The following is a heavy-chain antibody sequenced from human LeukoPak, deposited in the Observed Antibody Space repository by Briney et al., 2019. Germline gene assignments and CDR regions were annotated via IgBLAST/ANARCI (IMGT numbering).Heavy chain of an antibody. CDR2: IYYSGST. V-gene: IGHV4-59*08. CDR1: GGSISSYY. CDR3: ARTEFGVVDY. J-gene: IGHJ4*02. D-gene: IGHD3-3*01. Sequence: SSETLSLTCTVSGGSISSYYWSWIRQPPGKGLEWIGYIYYSGSTNYNPSLKSRVTISVDTSKNQFSLKLSSVTAADTAVYYCARTEFGVVDYWGQGTLVTVSS.